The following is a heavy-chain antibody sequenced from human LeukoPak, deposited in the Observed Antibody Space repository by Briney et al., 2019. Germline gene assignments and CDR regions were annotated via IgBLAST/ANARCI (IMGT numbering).Heavy chain of an antibody. D-gene: IGHD6-19*01. V-gene: IGHV4-4*07. Sequence: PSETLSLTCTVSGGSISTYYWNWIRQPAGKALEWIGRIYTSGSTSYNPSLKSRVTMSLDTSKNQFSLKLSSVTAADTAVYYCARHGFQGLFKRYSSGWYFDYWGQGTLVTVPS. CDR3: ARHGFQGLFKRYSSGWYFDY. CDR1: GGSISTYY. CDR2: IYTSGST. J-gene: IGHJ4*02.